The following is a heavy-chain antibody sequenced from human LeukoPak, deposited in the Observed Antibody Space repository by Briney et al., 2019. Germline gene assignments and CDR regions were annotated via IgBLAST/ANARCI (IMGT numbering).Heavy chain of an antibody. CDR2: IYHSGST. CDR1: GGSISRGGYS. Sequence: SQTLSLTCAVSGGSISRGGYSWSWIRQPPGKGLEWIGYIYHSGSTYYNPSLKSRVTISVDRSKNQFSLKLSSVTAADTAVYYCARGGAGDLYFDYWGQGTLVTVSS. CDR3: ARGGAGDLYFDY. V-gene: IGHV4-30-2*01. D-gene: IGHD1-26*01. J-gene: IGHJ4*02.